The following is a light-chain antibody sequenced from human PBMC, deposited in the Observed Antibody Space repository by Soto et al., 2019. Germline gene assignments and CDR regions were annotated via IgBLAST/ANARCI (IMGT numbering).Light chain of an antibody. J-gene: IGKJ1*01. CDR2: DAS. Sequence: EIVLTQSPATLSLSPGERATLSCRASQRVSSYLAWYQQKPGQAPRLLVYDASNRVTGIPARFSGSGSGTDFSLTISSLEPEDCAGYYCQQRSNWPPWTFDQGTKVDIK. V-gene: IGKV3-11*01. CDR1: QRVSSY. CDR3: QQRSNWPPWT.